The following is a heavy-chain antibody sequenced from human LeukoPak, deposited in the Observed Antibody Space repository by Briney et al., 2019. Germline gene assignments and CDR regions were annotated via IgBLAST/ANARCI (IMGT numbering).Heavy chain of an antibody. D-gene: IGHD3-16*02. Sequence: GSSVKVSCKASGGTFSSYAISWVRQAPGQGLEWMGRIIPILGIANYAQRFQGRVTITADKSASTAYMELSSLRSEDTAVYYCARGVSLNYYYYYGMDVRGQGTTVTVSS. CDR1: GGTFSSYA. CDR2: IIPILGIA. CDR3: ARGVSLNYYYYYGMDV. J-gene: IGHJ6*02. V-gene: IGHV1-69*04.